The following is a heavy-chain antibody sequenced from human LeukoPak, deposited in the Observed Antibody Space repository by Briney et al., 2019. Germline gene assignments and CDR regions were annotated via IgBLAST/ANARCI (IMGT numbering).Heavy chain of an antibody. D-gene: IGHD3-22*01. V-gene: IGHV3-7*01. J-gene: IGHJ4*02. Sequence: GGSLRLSCAASVFTVSRSGMSWVRQAPGKGLERVANIKPDGNERYYVDCVQGRFVISSDPGKHSLYLQMNSLRVEDTAVYFCARLRDLDSSASVWFPKWGQGTLVTVSS. CDR3: ARLRDLDSSASVWFPK. CDR2: IKPDGNER. CDR1: VFTVSRSG.